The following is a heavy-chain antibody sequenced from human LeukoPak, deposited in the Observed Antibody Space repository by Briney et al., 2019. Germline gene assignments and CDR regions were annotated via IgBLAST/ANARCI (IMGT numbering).Heavy chain of an antibody. D-gene: IGHD2-2*01. Sequence: GGSLRLSCAASGFTFDDYGMSWVRQAPGKGLEWVSGINWNGGSTGYADSVKGRFTISRDSAKNSLYLQMNSLRAEDTALYYCARCSSTSCGMSYWGQGTLVTVSS. V-gene: IGHV3-20*04. CDR3: ARCSSTSCGMSY. CDR2: INWNGGST. J-gene: IGHJ4*02. CDR1: GFTFDDYG.